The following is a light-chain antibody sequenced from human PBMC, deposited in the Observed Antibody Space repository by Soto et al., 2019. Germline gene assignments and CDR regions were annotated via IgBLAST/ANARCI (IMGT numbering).Light chain of an antibody. J-gene: IGKJ4*01. CDR2: AAS. CDR3: QKYNHAPT. CDR1: QGIGNW. Sequence: DSQMSQSPSSLSASVRDRVTITCRASQGIGNWLAWYQQKPGKVPELLIYAASTLQSGVPSRFSGSGSGTDFTLTISSPQPEDVATHYCQKYNHAPTFGGGTKVEIK. V-gene: IGKV1-27*01.